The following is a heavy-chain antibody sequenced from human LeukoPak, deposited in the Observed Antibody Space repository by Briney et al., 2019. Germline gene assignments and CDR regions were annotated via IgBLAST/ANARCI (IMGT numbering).Heavy chain of an antibody. CDR3: ARYDSSLHPYDY. CDR2: IIPIFGTA. CDR1: GGTFSSYA. V-gene: IGHV1-69*06. D-gene: IGHD3-22*01. J-gene: IGHJ4*02. Sequence: VASVKVSCKASGGTFSSYAISWVRQAPGQGLEWMGGIIPIFGTANYAQKFRGRVTITADKSTRTAYMELSSLRSEDTAVYYCARYDSSLHPYDYWGQGTLVTVSS.